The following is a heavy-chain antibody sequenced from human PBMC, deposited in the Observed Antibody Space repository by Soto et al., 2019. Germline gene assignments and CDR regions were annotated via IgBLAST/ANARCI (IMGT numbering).Heavy chain of an antibody. J-gene: IGHJ3*02. D-gene: IGHD1-7*01. CDR1: GFSLSTSGVG. CDR3: AHYDPELDAFDI. V-gene: IGHV2-5*02. CDR2: IYWDDDK. Sequence: QITLKESGPTLVKPTQTLTLTCTFSGFSLSTSGVGVGWIRQSPGKALEWLALIYWDDDKRYSPSLKSRLTITKDTSKNQVVLTMTNMDPVDTATYYCAHYDPELDAFDIWGQGTMVTVSS.